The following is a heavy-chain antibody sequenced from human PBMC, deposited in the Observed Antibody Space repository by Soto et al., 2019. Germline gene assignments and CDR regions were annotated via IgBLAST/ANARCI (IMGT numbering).Heavy chain of an antibody. J-gene: IGHJ6*02. CDR2: IRSKAYGGTT. D-gene: IGHD6-19*01. CDR3: NSEPLVSGRYYYYYGMDV. V-gene: IGHV3-49*03. CDR1: GFTFGDYA. Sequence: GGSLRLSCTASGFTFGDYAMSWFRQAPGKGLEWVGFIRSKAYGGTTEYAASVTGRFNISRDDSKSIAYLQMNSLKTEDTAVYYCNSEPLVSGRYYYYYGMDVWGQGTTVTVSS.